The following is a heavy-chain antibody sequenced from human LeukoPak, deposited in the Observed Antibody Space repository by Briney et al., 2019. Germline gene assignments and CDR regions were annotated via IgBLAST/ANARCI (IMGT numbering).Heavy chain of an antibody. CDR3: ARYNSSGYYWGLNDAFDI. J-gene: IGHJ3*02. Sequence: ASVKVSCKASGYTFTGYYMHWVRQAPGQGLEWMGWINPNSGGTNYAQKFQGRVTMTRDTSISTAYMELSRLRSEDTAVYYCARYNSSGYYWGLNDAFDIWGQGTMVTVSS. CDR2: INPNSGGT. CDR1: GYTFTGYY. V-gene: IGHV1-2*02. D-gene: IGHD3-22*01.